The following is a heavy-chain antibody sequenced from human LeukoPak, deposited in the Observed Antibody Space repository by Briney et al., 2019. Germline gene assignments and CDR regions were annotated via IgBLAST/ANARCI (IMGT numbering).Heavy chain of an antibody. CDR2: ISRSSTTI. CDR3: ARRSGIAVAGAFDY. V-gene: IGHV3-48*01. CDR1: GFTFTYNG. D-gene: IGHD6-19*01. J-gene: IGHJ4*02. Sequence: GGSLRLSCAASGFTFTYNGMNWVRQAPGKGLEWVSFISRSSTTIYYADSVKGRFTISRDNAKNSLYLLMNSLRAEDTAVYYCARRSGIAVAGAFDYWGQGTLVTVSS.